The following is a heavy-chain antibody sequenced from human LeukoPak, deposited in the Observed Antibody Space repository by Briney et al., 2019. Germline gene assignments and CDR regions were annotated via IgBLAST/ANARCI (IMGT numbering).Heavy chain of an antibody. Sequence: PSETLSLTCTVSGGSISSRYWSWIRQPPGKGLEWIGYIYYSGSTNYNPSLKSRVTISVDTSKNQFSLKLSSVTAADTAVYYCARATVSAYYYNYYYMDVWGKGTTVTVSS. CDR1: GGSISSRY. D-gene: IGHD2-15*01. CDR3: ARATVSAYYYNYYYMDV. J-gene: IGHJ6*03. CDR2: IYYSGST. V-gene: IGHV4-59*11.